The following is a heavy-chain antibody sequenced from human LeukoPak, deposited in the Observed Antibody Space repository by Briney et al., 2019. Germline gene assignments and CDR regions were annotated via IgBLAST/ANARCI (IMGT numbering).Heavy chain of an antibody. CDR1: ELSVSDNY. J-gene: IGHJ4*02. CDR3: TKDTRRSSGWYFFDH. CDR2: LYSGGNT. V-gene: IGHV3-53*01. D-gene: IGHD6-19*01. Sequence: SGGSLRLSCAASELSVSDNYMSWVRQAPGKGLEWVSILYSGGNTYYTDSVKGRFTISRDNSKNTLYLQMNSLRAEDTALYYCTKDTRRSSGWYFFDHWGQGTLVTVSS.